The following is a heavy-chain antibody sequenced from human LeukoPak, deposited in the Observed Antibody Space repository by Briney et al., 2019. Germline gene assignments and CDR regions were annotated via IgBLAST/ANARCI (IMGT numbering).Heavy chain of an antibody. D-gene: IGHD2-8*01. Sequence: SETLSLTCTVSGGSIRSRFWIWIRQPPGKGLEWIGYIYYNGSTKYNPSLKSRVTISVDTSKNQFSLNLNSVTAADTAVYYCAKAQMVYQFQTPFWDYWGQGTLVTVSS. V-gene: IGHV4-59*11. CDR2: IYYNGST. J-gene: IGHJ4*02. CDR3: AKAQMVYQFQTPFWDY. CDR1: GGSIRSRF.